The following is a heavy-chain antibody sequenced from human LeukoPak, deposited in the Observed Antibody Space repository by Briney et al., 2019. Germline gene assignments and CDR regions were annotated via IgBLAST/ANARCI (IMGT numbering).Heavy chain of an antibody. D-gene: IGHD3-10*01. CDR3: ARDLLNYGSAYYDVGIFDS. CDR2: ISKDGRKN. J-gene: IGHJ4*02. CDR1: GFSFSTSG. V-gene: IGHV3-30*04. Sequence: GRSLRLSCEASGFSFSTSGVHWIRQAPGKGLEWMAVISKDGRKNHYADSVKGRFTISRDNSKSTLFLQMNSLRPEDTAIYYCARDLLNYGSAYYDVGIFDSWGQGTLVTVSS.